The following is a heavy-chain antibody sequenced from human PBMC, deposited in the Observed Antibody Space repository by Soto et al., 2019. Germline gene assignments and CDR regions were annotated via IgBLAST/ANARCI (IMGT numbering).Heavy chain of an antibody. CDR3: ARPHTGNWSPFDS. D-gene: IGHD1-1*01. Sequence: GGSLRLSCAASGFTFPTYAMTWVRQAPGKGLEWVSLITASGSNTYYADSVKGRFAISRDNSKSTLYLQMNSLRAEDAAVYYCARPHTGNWSPFDSWGQGTLVTVSS. CDR2: ITASGSNT. CDR1: GFTFPTYA. J-gene: IGHJ4*02. V-gene: IGHV3-23*01.